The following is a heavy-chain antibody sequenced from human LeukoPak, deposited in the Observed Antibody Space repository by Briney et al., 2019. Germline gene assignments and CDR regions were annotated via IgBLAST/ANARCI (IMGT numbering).Heavy chain of an antibody. CDR2: ISGSGGST. Sequence: PGGSLRLSCAASGFTFSSYAMSWVRQAPGKGLEWVSAISGSGGSTYYADSVKGRFTISRDNSKNTLYLQMNSLRAEVTAVYYCAKDRSWGVDAFDIWGQGTMVTVSS. CDR3: AKDRSWGVDAFDI. CDR1: GFTFSSYA. D-gene: IGHD3-16*01. V-gene: IGHV3-23*01. J-gene: IGHJ3*02.